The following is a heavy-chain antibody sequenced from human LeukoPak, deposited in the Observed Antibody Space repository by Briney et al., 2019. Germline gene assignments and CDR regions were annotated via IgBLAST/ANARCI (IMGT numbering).Heavy chain of an antibody. J-gene: IGHJ4*02. CDR2: INPNNGGT. CDR1: GYRFTAYF. D-gene: IGHD3-10*01. CDR3: SFSGGHLDS. V-gene: IGHV1-2*02. Sequence: ASVRVSCKASGYRFTAYFLHWVRQAPGQGLEWMGCINPNNGGTKYTQRFQGRVTMARDTSINTAYLELNRLKSDDTAVYYCSFSGGHLDSWGQGTLVTVSS.